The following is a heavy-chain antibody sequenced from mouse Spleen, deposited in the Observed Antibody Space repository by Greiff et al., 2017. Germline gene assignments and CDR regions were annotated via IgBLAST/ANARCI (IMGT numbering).Heavy chain of an antibody. CDR1: GFTFSSYY. D-gene: IGHD1-1*02. J-gene: IGHJ3*01. CDR3: ARDHDGSYVTFAY. Sequence: EVKVVESGGGLVKLGGSLKLSCAASGFTFSSYYMSWVRQTPEKRLEWVATISNSGGSTYYPDSVKDRFTISRDNAKNTLYLQMSSLNSEDTAVYYCARDHDGSYVTFAYWGQGTLVTVSA. CDR2: ISNSGGST. V-gene: IGHV5-6-4*01.